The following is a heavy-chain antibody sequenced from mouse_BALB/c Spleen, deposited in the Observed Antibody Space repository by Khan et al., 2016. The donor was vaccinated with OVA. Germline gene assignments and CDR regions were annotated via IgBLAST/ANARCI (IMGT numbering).Heavy chain of an antibody. V-gene: IGHV1S132*01. Sequence: QVQLQQSGAELVRPGASVKLSCKTSGYIFTSYWIHWVKQRSGQGLEWIARIYPGTGSTYYNEKFKGKATLTADKSSSTAYMQFSSLKSEDSAVYFCAGSSPTVVAFDYWGQGTTLTVYS. D-gene: IGHD1-1*01. J-gene: IGHJ2*01. CDR1: GYIFTSYW. CDR3: AGSSPTVVAFDY. CDR2: IYPGTGST.